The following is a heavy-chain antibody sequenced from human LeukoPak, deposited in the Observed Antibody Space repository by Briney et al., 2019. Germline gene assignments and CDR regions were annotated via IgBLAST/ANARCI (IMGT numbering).Heavy chain of an antibody. D-gene: IGHD3-10*01. J-gene: IGHJ4*02. CDR3: ARDLTAFRGATGFDY. Sequence: ASVKVSCKASGYTFTSYGISWVRQAPGQGLEWMGWISAYNGNTNYAQKLQGRVTMTTDTSTSTAYMELRSLRSDDTAVYYCARDLTAFRGATGFDYWGQGTLVTVSS. CDR1: GYTFTSYG. CDR2: ISAYNGNT. V-gene: IGHV1-18*01.